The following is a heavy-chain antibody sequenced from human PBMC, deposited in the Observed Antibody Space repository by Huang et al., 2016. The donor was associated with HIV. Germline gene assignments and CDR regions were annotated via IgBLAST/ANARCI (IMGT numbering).Heavy chain of an antibody. Sequence: QVQLVESGGGVVQPGTSLRLSCAASGFTFSNYGMNWVRQAPGKGLEWVAVISNEGSTKYYADSVKGRFTISRDNSKNTVYLQMNSLRAEDTAVYYCARSEPSRYYFDYWGQGTLVTVSS. CDR3: ARSEPSRYYFDY. V-gene: IGHV3-30-3*01. J-gene: IGHJ4*02. CDR2: ISNEGSTK. CDR1: GFTFSNYG.